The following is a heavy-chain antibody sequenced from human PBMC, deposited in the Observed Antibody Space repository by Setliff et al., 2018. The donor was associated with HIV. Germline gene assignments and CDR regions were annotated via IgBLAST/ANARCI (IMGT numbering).Heavy chain of an antibody. CDR1: GYSISSSNW. D-gene: IGHD3-10*01. V-gene: IGHV4-28*03. CDR2: IDYSGST. J-gene: IGHJ3*01. Sequence: PSETLSLTCTVSGYSISSSNWWGWVRQTPGKGLEWIGYIDYSGSTYYNPSLESRVTMSVDTSKNQFSLRLTSVTAADTAVYYCARVRSYGSAYDAFDVWGPGTMVTVSS. CDR3: ARVRSYGSAYDAFDV.